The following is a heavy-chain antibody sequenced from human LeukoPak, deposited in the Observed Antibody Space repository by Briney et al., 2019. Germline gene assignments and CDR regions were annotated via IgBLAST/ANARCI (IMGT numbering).Heavy chain of an antibody. J-gene: IGHJ4*02. CDR3: VSFYETY. Sequence: GGSLRLSCAASGNYWMHWVRQAPGKGLVWASHINSDGSWTSYADSVKGRFTISKDNTKNTVYLQMNSLRAEDTAVYYCVSFYETYWGRGTLVTVSS. CDR1: GNYW. D-gene: IGHD2/OR15-2a*01. V-gene: IGHV3-74*01. CDR2: INSDGSWT.